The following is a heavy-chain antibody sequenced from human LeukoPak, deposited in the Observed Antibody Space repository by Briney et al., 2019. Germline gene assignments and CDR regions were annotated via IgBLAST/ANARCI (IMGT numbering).Heavy chain of an antibody. CDR3: ARAPRGVWFGESHFDY. Sequence: SETLSLTCTVSGGSISSYYWSWIRQPPGKGLEWVGYIYYSGSTNYNPSLKSRVTISVDTSKNQFSLKLSSVTAADTAVYYCARAPRGVWFGESHFDYWGQGTLVTVSS. V-gene: IGHV4-59*01. D-gene: IGHD3-10*01. J-gene: IGHJ4*02. CDR1: GGSISSYY. CDR2: IYYSGST.